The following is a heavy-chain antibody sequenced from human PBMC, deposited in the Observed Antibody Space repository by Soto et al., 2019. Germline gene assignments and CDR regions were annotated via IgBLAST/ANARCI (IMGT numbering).Heavy chain of an antibody. CDR2: ISSSSSYI. CDR3: ARDTYYYGSGSYSP. CDR1: GFTFSSYS. V-gene: IGHV3-21*01. J-gene: IGHJ5*02. D-gene: IGHD3-10*01. Sequence: EVQLVESGGGLVKPGGSLRLSCAASGFTFSSYSMNWVRQAPGKGLEWVSSISSSSSYIYYADSVKGRFNISRANAKNSLYLQMTSLRAEDTAVYYCARDTYYYGSGSYSPWGQGNLVTDSS.